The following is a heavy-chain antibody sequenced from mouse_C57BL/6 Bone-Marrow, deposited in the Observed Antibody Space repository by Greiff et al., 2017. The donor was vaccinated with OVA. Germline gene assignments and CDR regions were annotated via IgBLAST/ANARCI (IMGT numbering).Heavy chain of an antibody. CDR3: ARSWDPPYDSFAY. CDR1: GYAFSSSW. V-gene: IGHV1-82*01. D-gene: IGHD2-4*01. CDR2: IYPGDGDT. Sequence: VQLVESGPELVKPGASVKISCKASGYAFSSSWMNWVKQRPGKGLEWIGRIYPGDGDTNYNGKFKGKATLTADKSSSTAYMQLSSLTSEDSAVYFCARSWDPPYDSFAYWGQGTLVTGSA. J-gene: IGHJ3*01.